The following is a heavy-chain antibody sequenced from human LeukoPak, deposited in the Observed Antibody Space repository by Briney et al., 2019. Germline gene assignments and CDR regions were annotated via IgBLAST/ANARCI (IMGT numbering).Heavy chain of an antibody. J-gene: IGHJ4*02. V-gene: IGHV3-21*01. Sequence: PGGSLRLSCAASGFDFSSHSMHWIRQAPGKGLEWVSPISSSGSYKYYADSLKGRLTISRDNAGNSVFLLLQSLTVEDTAVYYCARGMIRGALWCVDFWGLGSLVTVSS. D-gene: IGHD4/OR15-4a*01. CDR2: ISSSGSYK. CDR1: GFDFSSHS. CDR3: ARGMIRGALWCVDF.